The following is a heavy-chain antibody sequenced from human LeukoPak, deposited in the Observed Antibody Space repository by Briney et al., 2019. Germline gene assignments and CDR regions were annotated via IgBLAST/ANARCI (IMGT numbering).Heavy chain of an antibody. V-gene: IGHV1-69*13. Sequence: GASVKVSCKASGGTFSSYAISWVRQAPGQGLEWMGGIIPIFGTANYAQKFQGRVTITADESTSTAYMELSSLRSEDTAVYYCARGREPHYYYYMDVWGKGTTVTVSS. J-gene: IGHJ6*03. D-gene: IGHD1-14*01. CDR1: GGTFSSYA. CDR3: ARGREPHYYYYMDV. CDR2: IIPIFGTA.